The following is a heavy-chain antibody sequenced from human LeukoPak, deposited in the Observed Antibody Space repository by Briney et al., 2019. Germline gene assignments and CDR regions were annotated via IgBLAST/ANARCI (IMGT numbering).Heavy chain of an antibody. J-gene: IGHJ4*02. CDR1: GGSGSSGGHY. V-gene: IGHV4-31*03. CDR3: ARVPHCSGGTCYAGGFSFDY. CDR2: IHSTGST. Sequence: SETLSLTCSVSGGSGSSGGHYWSWIRQYPGKGLEWIGYIHSTGSTDYNPSLKSRVTISVDTSKNQFSLRLTSVTAADTAVYFCARVPHCSGGTCYAGGFSFDYWGQGILVTVSS. D-gene: IGHD2-15*01.